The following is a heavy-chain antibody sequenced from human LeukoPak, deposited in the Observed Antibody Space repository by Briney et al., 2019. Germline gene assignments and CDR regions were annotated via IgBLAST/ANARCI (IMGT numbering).Heavy chain of an antibody. CDR3: ARDKGGMVPFDY. CDR1: GFTFSSHW. D-gene: IGHD3-10*01. V-gene: IGHV3-7*01. CDR2: IKKDGSEK. Sequence: GGSLRLSCAASGFTFSSHWMSWVRQAPGKGLEWVANIKKDGSEKYYVDAVKGRFTISRDDAKNSLYLQMNSLRAEDTAVYFCARDKGGMVPFDYWGQGTLVTVSS. J-gene: IGHJ4*02.